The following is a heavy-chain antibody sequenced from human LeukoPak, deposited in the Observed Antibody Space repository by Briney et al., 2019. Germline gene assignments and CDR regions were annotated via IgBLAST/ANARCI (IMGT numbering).Heavy chain of an antibody. D-gene: IGHD4-11*01. Sequence: SETLSLTCTVSGGSISSNNYYWGWIRQPPGKGLEWIGSIYYSGSTYYNPSLKSRVTISIDTSKNQFSLKLSSVTAADTAVYYCARVAAPTTVGGGSSDYWGQGTLVTVSS. CDR3: ARVAAPTTVGGGSSDY. CDR1: GGSISSNNYY. J-gene: IGHJ4*02. V-gene: IGHV4-39*07. CDR2: IYYSGST.